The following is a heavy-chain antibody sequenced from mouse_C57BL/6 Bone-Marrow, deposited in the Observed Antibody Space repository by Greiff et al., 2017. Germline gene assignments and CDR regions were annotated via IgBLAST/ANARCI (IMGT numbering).Heavy chain of an antibody. D-gene: IGHD1-1*02. CDR3: ARGWLSVFAY. Sequence: DVHLVESGGGLVKPGGSLKLSCAASGFTFSDYGMHWVRQAPEKGLEWVAYIRRGRSTIYYADTVKGRFTISRDNAKNTLFLQMTSLRSEDTAMYYCARGWLSVFAYWGQGTLVTVSA. CDR1: GFTFSDYG. J-gene: IGHJ3*01. V-gene: IGHV5-17*01. CDR2: IRRGRSTI.